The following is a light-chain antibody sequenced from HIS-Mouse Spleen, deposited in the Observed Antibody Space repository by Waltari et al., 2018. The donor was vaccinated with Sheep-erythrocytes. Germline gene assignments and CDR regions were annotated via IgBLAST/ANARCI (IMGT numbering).Light chain of an antibody. J-gene: IGKJ4*01. V-gene: IGKV1-33*01. CDR2: DAF. CDR3: QQYDTLPLT. Sequence: DIQMTQSPSSLSASVGDRVTITCQASQDISNYLNWYQPKPGTAPKLLLYDAFNLETGVPSRFSGSGSGTDFTFTISSLQPEDIATYYCQQYDTLPLTFGGGTKVEIK. CDR1: QDISNY.